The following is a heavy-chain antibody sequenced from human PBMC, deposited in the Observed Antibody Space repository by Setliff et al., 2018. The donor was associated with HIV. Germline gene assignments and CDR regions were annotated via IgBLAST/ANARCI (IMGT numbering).Heavy chain of an antibody. CDR1: GFTFNNNG. V-gene: IGHV3-21*01. CDR3: AREIRAGNYPPYNYYFYMDV. J-gene: IGHJ6*03. D-gene: IGHD4-4*01. Sequence: GGSLRLSCAASGFTFNNNGMSWVRQAPGKGLEWVSSLSGSSSYWKYADSVKGRFTISSDDAKNSLYLQMSSLRAEDTAVYYCAREIRAGNYPPYNYYFYMDVWGKGTTVTVS. CDR2: LSGSSSYW.